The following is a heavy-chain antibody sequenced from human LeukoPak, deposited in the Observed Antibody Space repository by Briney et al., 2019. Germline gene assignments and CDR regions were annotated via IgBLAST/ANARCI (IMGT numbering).Heavy chain of an antibody. CDR3: VRMGRYGDYDY. V-gene: IGHV3-7*01. CDR2: IKQDGNEK. Sequence: PGGPLRLSCAASGFTFSSYWMSWVRQAPGKGLEWVANIKQDGNEKYYVDSVKGRFTISRDNAKNSLYLQMNSLRAEDTAVYYCVRMGRYGDYDYWGQGTLVTVSS. D-gene: IGHD4-17*01. J-gene: IGHJ4*02. CDR1: GFTFSSYW.